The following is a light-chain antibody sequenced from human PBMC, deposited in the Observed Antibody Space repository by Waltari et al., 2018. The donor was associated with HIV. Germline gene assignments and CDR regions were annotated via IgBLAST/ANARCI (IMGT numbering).Light chain of an antibody. Sequence: AIRMTQSPSSFSASTGDRVTITCRASQDISSYLAWYQQKPGKAPNLLIYGGSTLQTGVPSRFSGSGSWTDFTLTISCLQSEDFATYYCQQYYNYPRTFGQGTKVEIK. J-gene: IGKJ1*01. CDR2: GGS. V-gene: IGKV1-8*01. CDR1: QDISSY. CDR3: QQYYNYPRT.